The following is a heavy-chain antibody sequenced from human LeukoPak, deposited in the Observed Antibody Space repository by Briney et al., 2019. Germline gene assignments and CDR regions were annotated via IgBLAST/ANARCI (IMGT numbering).Heavy chain of an antibody. J-gene: IGHJ6*02. CDR2: INSYWSST. CDR3: VRQMYV. CDR1: GFTFSNNW. Sequence: PGGSLRLSCAASGFTFSNNWRHWVRQAPGKGLVWVSCINSYWSSTTYADSVKGRFTISRDNAKNTLCLQMNSLRAEDTAVYYCVRQMYVWGQGTTVTVSS. V-gene: IGHV3-74*01.